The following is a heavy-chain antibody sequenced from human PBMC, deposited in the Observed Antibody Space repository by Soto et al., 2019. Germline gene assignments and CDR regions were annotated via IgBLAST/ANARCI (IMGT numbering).Heavy chain of an antibody. J-gene: IGHJ6*02. Sequence: SVKVSCTASGFTFTSSAMQWVRQARGQRLEWIGWIVVGSGNTNYAQKFQERVTITRDMSTSTAYMELSSLRSEDTAVYYCAASSSWYYYYGMDVWGQGTTVTVSS. D-gene: IGHD6-13*01. CDR2: IVVGSGNT. CDR1: GFTFTSSA. CDR3: AASSSWYYYYGMDV. V-gene: IGHV1-58*02.